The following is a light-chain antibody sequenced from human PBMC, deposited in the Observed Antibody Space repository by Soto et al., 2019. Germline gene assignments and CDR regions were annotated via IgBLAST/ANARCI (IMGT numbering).Light chain of an antibody. J-gene: IGKJ4*01. Sequence: EIVLTQSPGTLSLSPGQRATLSCRASQRVSSSYFAWYQQKPGQAPRLLIFAASSRATGIPDRFSGSGSVTDFTLTTYRCEPEGFAVYYCQQYGGSLTFGGGTKVEI. V-gene: IGKV3-20*01. CDR3: QQYGGSLT. CDR1: QRVSSSY. CDR2: AAS.